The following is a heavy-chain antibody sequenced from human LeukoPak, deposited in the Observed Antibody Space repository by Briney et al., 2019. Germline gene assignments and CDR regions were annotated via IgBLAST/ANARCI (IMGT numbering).Heavy chain of an antibody. V-gene: IGHV3-53*01. J-gene: IGHJ4*02. CDR3: AKDPRVGATHRFYYFDY. Sequence: GGSLRLSCAASGFTVSSNYMSWVRQAPGKGLEWVSVIYSGGSTYYADSVKGRFTISRHNSKNTLYLQMNSLRAEDTAVYYCAKDPRVGATHRFYYFDYWGQGTLVTVSS. CDR2: IYSGGST. D-gene: IGHD1-26*01. CDR1: GFTVSSNY.